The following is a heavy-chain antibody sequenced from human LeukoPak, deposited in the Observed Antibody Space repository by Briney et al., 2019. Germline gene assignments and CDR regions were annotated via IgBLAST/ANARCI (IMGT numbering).Heavy chain of an antibody. D-gene: IGHD3-10*01. CDR1: GFTVSSNY. Sequence: GGSLRLSCAASGFTVSSNYMSWVRQAPGKGLEWISVIYSGGSTYYADSVKGRFTISRDNSKNTLYLQMNYLRDEDTAVYYCARWIGGAAVDYWGQGTLVTASS. J-gene: IGHJ4*02. V-gene: IGHV3-66*01. CDR3: ARWIGGAAVDY. CDR2: IYSGGST.